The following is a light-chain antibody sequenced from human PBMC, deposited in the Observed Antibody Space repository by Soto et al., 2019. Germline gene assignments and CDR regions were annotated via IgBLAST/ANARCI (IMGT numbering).Light chain of an antibody. CDR2: DAS. CDR3: QQYNSYSRT. CDR1: QSISSW. V-gene: IGKV1-5*01. J-gene: IGKJ1*01. Sequence: DIHMTQSPSSLSASVGYRVTITFRASQSISSWLAWYQQKPGKAPKLLIFDASSLESGVPSRFSGSGSGTEFTLTISSLQPDDFATYYCQQYNSYSRTFGQGTKVDIK.